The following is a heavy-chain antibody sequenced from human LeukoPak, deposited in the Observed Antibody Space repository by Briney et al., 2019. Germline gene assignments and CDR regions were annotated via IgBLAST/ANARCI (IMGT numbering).Heavy chain of an antibody. V-gene: IGHV4-4*07. J-gene: IGHJ4*02. CDR3: ARSPHFGVVIMYFDY. D-gene: IGHD3-3*01. CDR2: IYTSGST. CDR1: GGSISSYY. Sequence: PSQTLSLTCTVSGGSISSYYWRWLPQPAGKGLEWIGRIYTSGSTNYNPSLNRRVTISLDTSKNQFSLKLSSVTAADTAVYYCARSPHFGVVIMYFDYWGQGTLVTISS.